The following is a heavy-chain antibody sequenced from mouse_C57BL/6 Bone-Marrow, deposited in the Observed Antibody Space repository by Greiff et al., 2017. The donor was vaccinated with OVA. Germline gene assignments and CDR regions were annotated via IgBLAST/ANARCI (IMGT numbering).Heavy chain of an antibody. CDR1: GYTFTSYW. Sequence: QVQLQQPGAELVKPGASVKLSCKASGYTFTSYWMHWVKQRPGRGLEWIGSIDPNSGGTKYNEKFKSKATLTVDKPSSTAYMQLSSRTSEDSAVYYCARVRAQEAWYFDYWGQGTTLTVSS. V-gene: IGHV1-72*01. CDR3: ARVRAQEAWYFDY. CDR2: IDPNSGGT. D-gene: IGHD1-3*01. J-gene: IGHJ2*01.